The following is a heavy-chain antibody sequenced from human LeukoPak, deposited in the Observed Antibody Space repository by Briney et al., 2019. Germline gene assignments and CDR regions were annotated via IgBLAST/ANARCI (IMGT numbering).Heavy chain of an antibody. CDR1: GFTFSSYW. J-gene: IGHJ4*02. D-gene: IGHD3-10*01. CDR2: INSDGSST. CDR3: ASPGLLWFGDHPGYFDY. V-gene: IGHV3-74*01. Sequence: GGSLRLSCAASGFTFSSYWMHWVRQAPGKGLVWVSRINSDGSSTSYADSVKGRFTISRDNAKNTLYLQMNSLRAEDTAVYYCASPGLLWFGDHPGYFDYWGQGTLVTVSS.